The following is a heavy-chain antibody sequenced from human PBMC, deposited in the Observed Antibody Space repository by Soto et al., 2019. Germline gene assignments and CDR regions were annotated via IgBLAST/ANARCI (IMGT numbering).Heavy chain of an antibody. D-gene: IGHD1-26*01. CDR2: ISTYNGNT. J-gene: IGHJ4*02. CDR3: ARGSWVREHYFDY. Sequence: QVQLVQSGAEVKMPGASVKVSCMASGYTFNTFGINWVRQAPGQGLEWMGWISTYNGNTNYAQKFQGRVTLTTDTSTSTAYMELRSLRSDDTAIYYCARGSWVREHYFDYWGQGTLVTVSS. CDR1: GYTFNTFG. V-gene: IGHV1-18*01.